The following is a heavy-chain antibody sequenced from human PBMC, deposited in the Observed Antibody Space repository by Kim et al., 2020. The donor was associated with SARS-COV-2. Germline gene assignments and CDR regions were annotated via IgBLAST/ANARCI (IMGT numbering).Heavy chain of an antibody. V-gene: IGHV6-1*01. J-gene: IGHJ4*02. Sequence: SQTLSLTCAISGVSVSSSSAAWNWIRQSPSRGLEWLGRTYFRSKWLSGYAVSVKGRIIINPDTSNNQFSLQLNSVTPEDTAVYYCARDLGYVDLWGQGTLVTVSS. D-gene: IGHD3-16*01. CDR3: ARDLGYVDL. CDR1: GVSVSSSSAA. CDR2: TYFRSKWLS.